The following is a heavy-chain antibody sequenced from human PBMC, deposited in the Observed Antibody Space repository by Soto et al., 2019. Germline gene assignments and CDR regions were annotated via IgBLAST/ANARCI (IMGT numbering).Heavy chain of an antibody. D-gene: IGHD2-15*01. CDR1: GFTFSSYG. V-gene: IGHV3-30*18. CDR3: AKDADIVVVVAATFGAFDI. Sequence: QVQLVESGGGVVQPGRSLRLSCAASGFTFSSYGMHWVRQAPGKGLEWVAVISYDGSNKYYADSVKGRFTISRDNSKNALYLQMNSLREEETAVYYCAKDADIVVVVAATFGAFDIWGQGTMVTVSS. J-gene: IGHJ3*02. CDR2: ISYDGSNK.